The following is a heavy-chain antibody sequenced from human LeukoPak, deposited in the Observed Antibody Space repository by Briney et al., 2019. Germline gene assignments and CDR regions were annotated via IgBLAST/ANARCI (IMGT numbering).Heavy chain of an antibody. CDR3: ARDQREETFDYYDSSGYRFYYYMDV. D-gene: IGHD3-22*01. V-gene: IGHV3-48*03. Sequence: PGGSLRLSCAASGFTFSSYEMNWVRQAPGKGLEWVSYISSSGSTIYYADSVKGRFTISRDNAKNSLYLQMHSLRAEDTAVYYCARDQREETFDYYDSSGYRFYYYMDVWGKGTTVTISS. CDR2: ISSSGSTI. CDR1: GFTFSSYE. J-gene: IGHJ6*03.